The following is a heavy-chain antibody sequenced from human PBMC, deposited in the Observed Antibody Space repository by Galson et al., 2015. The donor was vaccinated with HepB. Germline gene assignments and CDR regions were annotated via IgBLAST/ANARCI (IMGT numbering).Heavy chain of an antibody. Sequence: SLRLSCAASGFTFSSHAMTWVRQAPGKGLEWVSTINGGATSYADSVKGRFTISRDNSKNTLFLQMNSLRAEDTGIYYCARVPYSWGFDYWGQGTLVTVSS. CDR3: ARVPYSWGFDY. D-gene: IGHD5-12*01. CDR1: GFTFSSHA. CDR2: INGGAT. J-gene: IGHJ4*02. V-gene: IGHV3-23*01.